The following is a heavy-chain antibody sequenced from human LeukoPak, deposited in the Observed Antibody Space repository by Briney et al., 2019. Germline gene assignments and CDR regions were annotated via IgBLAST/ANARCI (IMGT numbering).Heavy chain of an antibody. D-gene: IGHD2/OR15-2a*01. Sequence: GGSLRLSCAASGFTFSSYAMSWVRQAPGEGLEWVGRIRDKRNSYTTEYAASVKGRFTISRDDSKNSLYLQMNTLEIQDTAVYYCARDLKESWAFCDYWGQGTLVTVSS. V-gene: IGHV3-72*01. J-gene: IGHJ4*02. CDR3: ARDLKESWAFCDY. CDR1: GFTFSSYA. CDR2: IRDKRNSYTT.